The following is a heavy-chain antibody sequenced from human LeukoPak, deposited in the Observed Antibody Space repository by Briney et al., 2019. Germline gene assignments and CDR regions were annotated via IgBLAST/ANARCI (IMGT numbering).Heavy chain of an antibody. CDR1: GFTFSSYD. V-gene: IGHV3-13*01. CDR3: ARGHDSSGYAFDI. D-gene: IGHD3-22*01. J-gene: IGHJ3*02. CDR2: IGTAGDT. Sequence: GGSLRLSCAASGFTFSSYDMHWVHQATGKGLEWVSAIGTAGDTYYPGSVKGRFTISRENAKNSLYLQMNSLRAGDTAVYYCARGHDSSGYAFDIWGQGTMVTVSS.